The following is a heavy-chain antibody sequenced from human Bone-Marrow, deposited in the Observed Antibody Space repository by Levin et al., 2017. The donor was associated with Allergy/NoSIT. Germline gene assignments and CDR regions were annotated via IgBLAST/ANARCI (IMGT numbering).Heavy chain of an antibody. CDR3: AGMSTVVGTAPSGWFDP. D-gene: IGHD2-21*02. V-gene: IGHV4-31*03. CDR1: GVSITSVTYY. J-gene: IGHJ5*02. Sequence: SQTLSLTCTVSGVSITSVTYYWGWIRQQPGKGLDWIGHIYYSGTTYYNPSLNSRVSISADRSKNQFFLRLNSVTVADTAVYYCAGMSTVVGTAPSGWFDPWGQGSLVTVSS. CDR2: IYYSGTT.